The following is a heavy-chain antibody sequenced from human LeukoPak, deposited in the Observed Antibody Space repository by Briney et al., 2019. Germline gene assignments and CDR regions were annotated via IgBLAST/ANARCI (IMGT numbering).Heavy chain of an antibody. Sequence: GESLKISCKASGYSFTNYWIGWVRQMPGKGLECMGIIYPGESDTRYSPSFQGQVTISADKSISTAYLQRSSLQASDTAMYYCATYAGSSSKYFQDWGQGTLVTVSS. CDR1: GYSFTNYW. CDR3: ATYAGSSSKYFQD. D-gene: IGHD3-10*01. CDR2: IYPGESDT. V-gene: IGHV5-51*01. J-gene: IGHJ1*01.